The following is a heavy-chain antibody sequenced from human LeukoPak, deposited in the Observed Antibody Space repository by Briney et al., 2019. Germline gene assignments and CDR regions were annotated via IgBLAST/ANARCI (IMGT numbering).Heavy chain of an antibody. J-gene: IGHJ3*02. D-gene: IGHD3-9*01. V-gene: IGHV3-9*01. CDR3: AKVIGYYDILTGYSEAFDI. CDR1: GFTFDDYA. Sequence: GGSLRLSCAASGFTFDDYAMHWVRQAPGKGLEWVSGISWNSGSIGYADSVKGRFTISRDNAKNSLYLQMNSLRAEDTALYYCAKVIGYYDILTGYSEAFDIWGQGTMVTVSS. CDR2: ISWNSGSI.